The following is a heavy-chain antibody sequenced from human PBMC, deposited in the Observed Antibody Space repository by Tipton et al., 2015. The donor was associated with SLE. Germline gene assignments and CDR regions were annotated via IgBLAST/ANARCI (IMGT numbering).Heavy chain of an antibody. CDR3: ARGHIVVVVAALYYYYYMDV. V-gene: IGHV4-59*11. J-gene: IGHJ6*03. CDR1: GGSISSHY. Sequence: TLSLTCTVSGGSISSHYWSWIRQPPGKGLEWIGYIYYSGSTNYNPSLKSRVTISVDTSKNQFSLKLSSVTAADTAVYYCARGHIVVVVAALYYYYYMDVWGKGTTVTVSS. CDR2: IYYSGST. D-gene: IGHD2-15*01.